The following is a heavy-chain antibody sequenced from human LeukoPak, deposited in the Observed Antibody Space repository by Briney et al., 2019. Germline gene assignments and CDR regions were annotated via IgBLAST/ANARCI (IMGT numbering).Heavy chain of an antibody. Sequence: ASVKVSCKATGYTLTELSMHWVRQAPGKGLEWMGGFDPEDGETIYAQKFQGRVTMTEDTSTDTAYMELSSLRSEDTAVYYCATDVPYSSGWLYYWGQGTLVTVSS. CDR1: GYTLTELS. D-gene: IGHD6-19*01. V-gene: IGHV1-24*01. CDR2: FDPEDGET. CDR3: ATDVPYSSGWLYY. J-gene: IGHJ4*02.